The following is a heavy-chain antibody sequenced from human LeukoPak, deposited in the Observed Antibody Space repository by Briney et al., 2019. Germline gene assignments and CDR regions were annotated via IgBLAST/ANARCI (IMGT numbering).Heavy chain of an antibody. CDR2: MNPNSGNT. Sequence: GASVKVSCKASGYSFSSYGINWVRQAPGQGLEWMGWMNPNSGNTGYAQRFQGRVTMTRDTSIRTAYMEVSNLTSEDTALYYCARLTRYLYGMDVWGQGSMVIVSS. D-gene: IGHD1-14*01. CDR3: ARLTRYLYGMDV. CDR1: GYSFSSYG. J-gene: IGHJ6*02. V-gene: IGHV1-8*01.